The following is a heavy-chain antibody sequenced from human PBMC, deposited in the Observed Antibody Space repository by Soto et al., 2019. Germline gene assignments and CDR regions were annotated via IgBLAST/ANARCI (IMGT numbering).Heavy chain of an antibody. CDR3: ARRHGLDNAAYY. D-gene: IGHD3-10*01. V-gene: IGHV4-39*01. J-gene: IGHJ4*02. Sequence: SETLSLTCTVSGGSISSSTYYWGWMRQPPGKGLEWIASFFTGGNTYYNPSLKSRVTISVDTSKNQFSLKLSSVTAADTALYFCARRHGLDNAAYYWGQGILVTVS. CDR2: FFTGGNT. CDR1: GGSISSSTYY.